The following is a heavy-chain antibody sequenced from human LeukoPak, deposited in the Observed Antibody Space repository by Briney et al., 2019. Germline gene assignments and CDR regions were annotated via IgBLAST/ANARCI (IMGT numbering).Heavy chain of an antibody. D-gene: IGHD2-2*01. CDR2: ISGSGGST. Sequence: GGSLRLSCAASGFTFSSYAITWVRQAPGKGLERVSGISGSGGSTYYADSVKGRFTISRDNSKNTLYLQMNSLRAEDTAVYYCAKDGSGGYCSSTSCYGGTWYYYYYMDVWGKGTTVTVSS. CDR3: AKDGSGGYCSSTSCYGGTWYYYYYMDV. J-gene: IGHJ6*03. V-gene: IGHV3-23*01. CDR1: GFTFSSYA.